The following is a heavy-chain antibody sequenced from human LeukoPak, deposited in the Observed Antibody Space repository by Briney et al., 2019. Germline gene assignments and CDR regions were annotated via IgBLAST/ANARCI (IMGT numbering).Heavy chain of an antibody. Sequence: PGRSLRLSCAASGFTFSSYGMHWVRQAPGKGLEWVAVISYDGSNKYYADSVKGRFTISRDNSKNTLYLQMNSLRAEDTAVYYCANPSHGHHLYSGYDLSGYWGQGTLVTVSS. V-gene: IGHV3-30*18. CDR2: ISYDGSNK. D-gene: IGHD5-12*01. CDR1: GFTFSSYG. J-gene: IGHJ4*02. CDR3: ANPSHGHHLYSGYDLSGY.